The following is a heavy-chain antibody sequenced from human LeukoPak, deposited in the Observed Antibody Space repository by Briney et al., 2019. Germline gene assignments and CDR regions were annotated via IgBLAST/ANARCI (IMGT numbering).Heavy chain of an antibody. CDR3: VLFLRYVDY. J-gene: IGHJ4*02. CDR1: GFTFSSYA. Sequence: GGSLRLSCAASGFTFSSYAMSWVRQAPGKGLEWVSTICGSGGTTYYTDSVRGRFTISRDNSNNTLFLQMNSLRAEDTAVYYCVLFLRYVDYWGQGTLVTVSS. D-gene: IGHD2-21*01. CDR2: ICGSGGTT. V-gene: IGHV3-23*01.